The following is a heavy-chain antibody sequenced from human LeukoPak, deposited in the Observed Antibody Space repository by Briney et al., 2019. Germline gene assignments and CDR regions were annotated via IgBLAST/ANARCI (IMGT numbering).Heavy chain of an antibody. Sequence: GGSLRLSCAASGFTFSSYAMHWVRQAPGKGLEWVAVISYDGSNKYYADSVKGRFTISRDNSKNTLYLQMNSLRAEDTAVYYCARNNWYFDLWGRGTLVTVSS. CDR3: ARNNWYFDL. CDR1: GFTFSSYA. CDR2: ISYDGSNK. J-gene: IGHJ2*01. V-gene: IGHV3-30-3*01.